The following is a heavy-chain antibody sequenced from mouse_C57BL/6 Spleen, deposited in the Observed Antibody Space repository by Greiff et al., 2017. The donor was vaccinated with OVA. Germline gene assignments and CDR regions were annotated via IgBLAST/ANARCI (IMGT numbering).Heavy chain of an antibody. J-gene: IGHJ4*01. V-gene: IGHV1-47*01. CDR2: FHPYNDDT. CDR1: GYTFTTYP. D-gene: IGHD4-1*01. CDR3: ARRSGTGISMGD. Sequence: VQLVESGAELVKPGASVKMSCKASGYTFTTYPIEWMKQNHGKSLEWIGNFHPYNDDTKYNEKFKGKATLTLKKSSSTVYLELSRLTSDDSAVYYCARRSGTGISMGDWGQGTSVTVSS.